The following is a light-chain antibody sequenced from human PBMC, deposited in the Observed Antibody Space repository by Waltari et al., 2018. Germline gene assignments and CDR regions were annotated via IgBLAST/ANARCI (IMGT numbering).Light chain of an antibody. J-gene: IGLJ2*01. CDR3: QAWDNSGAVI. V-gene: IGLV3-1*01. Sequence: SLELTQPPSLSVSPGQTARITCSGAKVGDRYVCWFQQKPGQSPVLVISNDIKRPPGIPERFSGFNSGNTATLTIRGTQSMDEADYYCQAWDNSGAVIFGGGTKLTVL. CDR1: KVGDRY. CDR2: NDI.